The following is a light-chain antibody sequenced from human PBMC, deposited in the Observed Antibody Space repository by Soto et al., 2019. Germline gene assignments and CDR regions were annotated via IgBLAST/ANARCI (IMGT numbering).Light chain of an antibody. J-gene: IGKJ1*01. V-gene: IGKV3-15*01. CDR1: QSVSSN. CDR2: AAS. Sequence: EFVLTQSPGTLSVSPGERATLSCRASQSVSSNLAWYQQKPGQAPRLLIYAASTRASGVPARFSGSGSGTEFTLTISSLQSEDFAFYYCQQFHYWWTFGQGTKVDIK. CDR3: QQFHYWWT.